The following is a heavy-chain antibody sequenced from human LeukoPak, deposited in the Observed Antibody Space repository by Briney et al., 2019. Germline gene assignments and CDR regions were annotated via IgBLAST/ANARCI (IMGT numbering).Heavy chain of an antibody. CDR3: ARVGIAAAGTRVYFQH. V-gene: IGHV3-30*04. CDR1: GFTFSSYA. J-gene: IGHJ1*01. Sequence: PGGSLRLSCAASGFTFSSYAMHWVRQAPGKGLEGVAVISYDGSNKYYADSVKGRFTISRDNSKNTLYLQMNSLRAEDTAVYYCARVGIAAAGTRVYFQHWGQGTLVTVSS. CDR2: ISYDGSNK. D-gene: IGHD6-13*01.